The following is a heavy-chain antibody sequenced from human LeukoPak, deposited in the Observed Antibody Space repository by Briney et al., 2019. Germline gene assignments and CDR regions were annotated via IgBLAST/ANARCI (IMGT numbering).Heavy chain of an antibody. CDR2: ISGSGTYI. V-gene: IGHV3-21*01. CDR1: EFTFSTLS. Sequence: GGSLRLSCAASEFTFSTLSMNWVRQAPGKGLEWVSSISGSGTYIYYADPVKGRFTISRDNAKNSLYLQMNSLRAEDTGVYYCATGPYYYGSGSYPYWGQGTLVTVSS. CDR3: ATGPYYYGSGSYPY. D-gene: IGHD3-10*01. J-gene: IGHJ4*02.